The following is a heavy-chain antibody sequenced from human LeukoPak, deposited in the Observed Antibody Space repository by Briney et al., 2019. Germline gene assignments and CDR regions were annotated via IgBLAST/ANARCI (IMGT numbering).Heavy chain of an antibody. J-gene: IGHJ6*03. CDR3: AREGKWELHGGGCYYYMDV. CDR1: GYTFTVYY. D-gene: IGHD1-26*01. V-gene: IGHV1-46*01. Sequence: ASVKVSCKASGYTFTVYYMHWVRQAPGQGLEWMGIINPSGGSTSYAQKFQGRVTITRDMSTRTVYMELSSLRSEDTAVYYCAREGKWELHGGGCYYYMDVWGKGTTVAVSS. CDR2: INPSGGST.